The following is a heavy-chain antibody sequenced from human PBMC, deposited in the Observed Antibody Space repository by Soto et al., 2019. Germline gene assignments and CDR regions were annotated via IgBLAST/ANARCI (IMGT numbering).Heavy chain of an antibody. J-gene: IGHJ4*02. CDR1: GFTFSSYG. CDR3: ARGVIVGATPLYY. V-gene: IGHV3-33*01. Sequence: QVQLVESGGGVVQPGRSLRLSCAASGFTFSSYGMHWVRQAPGKGLEWVAVIWYDGSNKYYADSVKGRFTISRDNSKNTLYLQMNSLRAEDTAVYYCARGVIVGATPLYYWGQGTLVTVSS. CDR2: IWYDGSNK. D-gene: IGHD1-26*01.